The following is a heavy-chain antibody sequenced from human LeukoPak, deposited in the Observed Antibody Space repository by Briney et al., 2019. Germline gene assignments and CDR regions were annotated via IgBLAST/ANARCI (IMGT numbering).Heavy chain of an antibody. CDR1: GGSFSGYY. CDR3: ARGRSYGV. V-gene: IGHV4-34*01. CDR2: INHSGST. D-gene: IGHD5-18*01. J-gene: IGHJ4*02. Sequence: KPSETLSLTCAVYGGSFSGYYWSWIRQPPGKGLEWIGEINHSGSTNYNPSLKSRVTISVDTSKNQFSLKLSSVTAADTAVYYCARGRSYGVWGQGTLVTVSS.